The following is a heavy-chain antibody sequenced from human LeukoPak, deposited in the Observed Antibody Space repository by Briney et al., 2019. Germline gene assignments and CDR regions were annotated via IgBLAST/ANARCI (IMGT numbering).Heavy chain of an antibody. Sequence: PGGSLRLSCAASGFTFSNAWMNWVRQAPGKGLEWVGRIKSKTDGGTTDYAAPVKGRFTISRDNSKNTLYLQMNSLRAEDTAVYYCAKDPLPGIAVAGFDYGGQGTLVTVSA. CDR1: GFTFSNAW. CDR3: AKDPLPGIAVAGFDY. D-gene: IGHD6-19*01. V-gene: IGHV3-15*07. J-gene: IGHJ4*02. CDR2: IKSKTDGGTT.